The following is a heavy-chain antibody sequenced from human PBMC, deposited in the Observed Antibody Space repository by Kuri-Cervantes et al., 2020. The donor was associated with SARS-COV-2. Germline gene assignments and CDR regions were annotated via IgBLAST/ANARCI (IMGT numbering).Heavy chain of an antibody. J-gene: IGHJ4*02. CDR2: ISHYSGNT. CDR1: GYTFTSYD. D-gene: IGHD2-15*01. Sequence: ASVKVSCKASGYTFTSYDINWVRQASGQGLEWMGWISHYSGNTDYAQRVQDRVILTRDTSTSTVYMELRSLTSDDTAVYYCARGDFTAGFYWGQGTQVTVS. CDR3: ARGDFTAGFY. V-gene: IGHV1-18*01.